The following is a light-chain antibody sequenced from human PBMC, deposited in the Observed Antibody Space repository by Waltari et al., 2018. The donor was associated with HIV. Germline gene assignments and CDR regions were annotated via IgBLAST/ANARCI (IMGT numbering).Light chain of an antibody. V-gene: IGLV2-8*01. J-gene: IGLJ3*02. CDR2: EVS. CDR3: SSSRV. CDR1: SSDVGGYNY. Sequence: QSALTQPPSASGSPGQSVTISCTGTSSDVGGYNYVSWYQQHPGKAPKLMIYEVSKRPSGVPDRVSGSKSGNTASLTVSGLQAEDEADYYCSSSRVFGGGTKLTVL.